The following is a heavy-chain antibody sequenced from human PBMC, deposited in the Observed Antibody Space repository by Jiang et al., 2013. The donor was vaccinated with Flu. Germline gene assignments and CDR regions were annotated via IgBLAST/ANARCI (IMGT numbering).Heavy chain of an antibody. D-gene: IGHD3-3*01. CDR3: AHYDFWSGYYLGGNWFDP. V-gene: IGHV2-5*01. CDR2: IYWNDDK. J-gene: IGHJ5*02. Sequence: TLTLTCTFSGFSLSTSGVGVGWIRQPPGKALEWLALIYWNDDKRYSPSLKSRLTITKDTSKNQVVLTMTNMDPVDTATYYCAHYDFWSGYYLGGNWFDPWGQGTLVTVSS. CDR1: GFSLSTSGVG.